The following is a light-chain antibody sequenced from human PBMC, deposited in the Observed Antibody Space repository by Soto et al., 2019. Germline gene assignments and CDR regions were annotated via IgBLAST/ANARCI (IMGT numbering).Light chain of an antibody. CDR2: GVS. V-gene: IGKV3D-15*01. CDR1: KSVTNN. Sequence: ELVMTQSPATLSVSPGERATLSCRASKSVTNNLAWYQQKPGQPPKLVLYGVSTRAAGIPARFNGSGSGTESTLTICSLQSEDFAVYYCQQYNNWPPRYTFGQGTKLEIK. CDR3: QQYNNWPPRYT. J-gene: IGKJ2*01.